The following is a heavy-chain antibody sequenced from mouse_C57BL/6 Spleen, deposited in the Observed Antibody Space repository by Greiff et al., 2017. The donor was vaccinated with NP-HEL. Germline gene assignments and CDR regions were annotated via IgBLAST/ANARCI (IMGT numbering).Heavy chain of an antibody. CDR3: TRLCYSSSPDYYAMDY. Sequence: DVHLVESGEGLVKPGGSLKLSCAASGFTFSSYAMSWVRQTPEKRLEWVAYISSGGDYIYYADTVKGRFTISRDNARNTLYLQMSSLKSEDTAMYYYTRLCYSSSPDYYAMDYWGQGTSVTVSS. CDR1: GFTFSSYA. CDR2: ISSGGDYI. D-gene: IGHD1-1*01. V-gene: IGHV5-9-1*02. J-gene: IGHJ4*01.